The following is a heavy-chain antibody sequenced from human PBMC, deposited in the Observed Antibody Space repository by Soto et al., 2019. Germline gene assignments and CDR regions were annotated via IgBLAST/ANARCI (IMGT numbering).Heavy chain of an antibody. D-gene: IGHD3-22*01. V-gene: IGHV3-30*04. CDR3: AREDESSGYAGTFHH. CDR1: GFTFSSYV. CDR2: ILHDESIT. J-gene: IGHJ1*01. Sequence: QVQLVESGGGVVQPGRSLRLSCAASGFTFSSYVMHWVRQAPGKGLEWVALILHDESITHYADSVKGRFTISRDNSRNTLYLQMNSLRVEDTAVYYCAREDESSGYAGTFHHWGQGTLVTVSS.